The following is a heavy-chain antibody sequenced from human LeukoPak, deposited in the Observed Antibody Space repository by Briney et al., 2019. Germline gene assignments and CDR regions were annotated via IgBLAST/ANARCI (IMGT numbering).Heavy chain of an antibody. Sequence: GGSLRLSCAASGFTFSSYWMSWVRQAPGKGLEWVANIKQDGSEKYYVDSVKGRFTISRDNAKNSLYLQMNSLRAEDTAVYYCAKDPYSSGPYNWFDPWGQGTLVTVSS. CDR2: IKQDGSEK. CDR1: GFTFSSYW. D-gene: IGHD6-19*01. V-gene: IGHV3-7*03. CDR3: AKDPYSSGPYNWFDP. J-gene: IGHJ5*02.